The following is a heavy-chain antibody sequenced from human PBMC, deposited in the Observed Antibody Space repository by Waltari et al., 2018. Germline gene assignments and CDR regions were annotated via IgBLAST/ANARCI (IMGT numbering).Heavy chain of an antibody. J-gene: IGHJ4*02. CDR3: ARDAMGIFGVVIPFDY. V-gene: IGHV1-2*06. Sequence: QVQLVQSGAEVKKPGASVKVSCKASGYTFTGYYMHSVRPAPGQGLEWMGRINPNSGGTNYAQKFQGRVTMTRDTSISTAYMELSRLRSDDTAVYYCARDAMGIFGVVIPFDYWGQGTLVTVSS. CDR2: INPNSGGT. D-gene: IGHD3-3*01. CDR1: GYTFTGYY.